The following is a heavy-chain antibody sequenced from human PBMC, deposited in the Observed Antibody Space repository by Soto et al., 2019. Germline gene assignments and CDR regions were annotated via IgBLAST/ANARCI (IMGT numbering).Heavy chain of an antibody. D-gene: IGHD2-21*02. CDR2: ITGSGTNT. J-gene: IGHJ6*02. V-gene: IGHV3-23*01. Sequence: GGSLRLSCAASGFTISSYTMTWVRQASGKGLEWVSAITGSGTNTYYADSVKGRFTISTDKSTNTLYLQMSSLRAEDTAIYYCAKDDPGDFYSYSGLDVWGQGTTVTVSS. CDR3: AKDDPGDFYSYSGLDV. CDR1: GFTISSYT.